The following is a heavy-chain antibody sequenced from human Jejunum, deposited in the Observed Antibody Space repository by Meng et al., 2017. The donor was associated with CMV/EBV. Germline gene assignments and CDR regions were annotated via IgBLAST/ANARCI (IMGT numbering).Heavy chain of an antibody. Sequence: QVQLQESCPGLVKPSQALSLTCTVSGASLIEGTDAWAWICQPAGKGLEYIGRIGTNWRTYYIPSLKSLVTISMDTSKNQLSLKLNSVTAADTAVYYCVREFGYWGQGTLVTVSS. CDR3: VREFGY. CDR2: IGTNWRT. V-gene: IGHV4-61*02. CDR1: GASLIEGTDA. J-gene: IGHJ4*02.